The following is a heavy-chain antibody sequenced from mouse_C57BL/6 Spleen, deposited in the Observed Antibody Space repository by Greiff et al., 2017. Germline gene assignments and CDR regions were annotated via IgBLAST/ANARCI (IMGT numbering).Heavy chain of an antibody. CDR3: ARLEFYDGYYATMDY. V-gene: IGHV1-39*01. D-gene: IGHD2-3*01. Sequence: EVQLQQSGPELVKPGASVKISCKASGYSFTDYNMNWVKQSNGKSLEWIGVINPNYGTTSYNQKFKGKATLTVDQSSSTAYMQLNILTSEDSAVYYCARLEFYDGYYATMDYWGQGTSVTVSS. CDR2: INPNYGTT. CDR1: GYSFTDYN. J-gene: IGHJ4*01.